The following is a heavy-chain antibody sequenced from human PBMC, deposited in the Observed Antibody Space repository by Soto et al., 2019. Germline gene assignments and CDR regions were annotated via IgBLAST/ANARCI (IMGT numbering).Heavy chain of an antibody. CDR1: GFTFSSYS. J-gene: IGHJ3*02. Sequence: GGSLRLSCAASGFTFSSYSMNWVRQAPGKGLEWVANIKQDGSEKYYVDSVKGRFTISRDNAKNSLYLQMNSLRAEDTAVYYCARGNGDSSGPTQISDAFDIWGQGTMVTVSS. CDR3: ARGNGDSSGPTQISDAFDI. V-gene: IGHV3-7*01. D-gene: IGHD3-22*01. CDR2: IKQDGSEK.